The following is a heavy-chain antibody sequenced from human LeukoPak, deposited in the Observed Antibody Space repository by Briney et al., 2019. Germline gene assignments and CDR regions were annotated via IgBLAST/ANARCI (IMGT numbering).Heavy chain of an antibody. Sequence: GRSLRLSCTASGFTFHDYAMHWVRQAPGKGLEWVSGISWNSGSIGYADSVKGRFTISRDNAKNSLYLQMNSLRAEDMALYYCAKGRGYSYGTPLGYWGQGTLVTVSS. D-gene: IGHD5-18*01. J-gene: IGHJ4*02. V-gene: IGHV3-9*03. CDR3: AKGRGYSYGTPLGY. CDR1: GFTFHDYA. CDR2: ISWNSGSI.